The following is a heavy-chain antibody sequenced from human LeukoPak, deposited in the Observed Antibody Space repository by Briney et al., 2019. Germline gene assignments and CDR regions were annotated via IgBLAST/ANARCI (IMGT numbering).Heavy chain of an antibody. CDR1: GFTVSSNY. D-gene: IGHD5-18*01. V-gene: IGHV3-53*01. J-gene: IGHJ4*02. CDR3: ANDLGWIHLNLG. CDR2: IYSGGST. Sequence: GGSLRLSCAASGFTVSSNYMSWVRQAPGRGLEWVSVIYSGGSTDYADSVKGRFTISRDNSRNTVYLQMNSLRAEDTAVYYCANDLGWIHLNLGRGQGTLVTVSS.